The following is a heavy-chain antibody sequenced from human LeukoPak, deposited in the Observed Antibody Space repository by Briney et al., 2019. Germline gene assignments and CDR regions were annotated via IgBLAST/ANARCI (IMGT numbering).Heavy chain of an antibody. J-gene: IGHJ3*02. Sequence: PSGTLSLTCGVSGGSITNTNYWTWVRQPPGKGLEWIGEVNLQGSTHYNPSLKSRVTISVDTSKNQFSLKLSSVTAADMAVYYCASEISGYCSSTSCLPGAFDIWGQGTMVTVSS. CDR3: ASEISGYCSSTSCLPGAFDI. CDR1: GGSITNTNY. V-gene: IGHV4-4*02. CDR2: VNLQGST. D-gene: IGHD2-2*01.